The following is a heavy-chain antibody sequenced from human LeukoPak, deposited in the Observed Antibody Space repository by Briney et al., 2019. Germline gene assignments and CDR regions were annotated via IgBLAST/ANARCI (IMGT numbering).Heavy chain of an antibody. D-gene: IGHD3-3*01. CDR3: ARDRAWNYFDY. J-gene: IGHJ4*02. CDR2: ISNDGSRK. V-gene: IGHV3-30*03. Sequence: GGSLRLSCAPSGSTLSRHGMHWVRQAPGKGLEWVAIISNDGSRKYYAHSVEGRFTISRDNSKNTLYLQMDSLRAEDTAVYYCARDRAWNYFDYWGQGTLVTVSS. CDR1: GSTLSRHG.